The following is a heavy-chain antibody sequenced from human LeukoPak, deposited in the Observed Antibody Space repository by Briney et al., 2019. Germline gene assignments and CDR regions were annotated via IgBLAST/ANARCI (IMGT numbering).Heavy chain of an antibody. V-gene: IGHV3-48*03. CDR2: ISSIGSTI. CDR3: AREDGYCSSTSCYANYYYYGMDV. Sequence: PGGSLRLSCAASGLTFSSYEMNWVRQAPGKGLEWVSYISSIGSTIYYADSVKGRFTISRDNAKNSLYLQMNSLRAEDTAVYYCAREDGYCSSTSCYANYYYYGMDVWGQGTTVTVSS. J-gene: IGHJ6*02. D-gene: IGHD2-2*01. CDR1: GLTFSSYE.